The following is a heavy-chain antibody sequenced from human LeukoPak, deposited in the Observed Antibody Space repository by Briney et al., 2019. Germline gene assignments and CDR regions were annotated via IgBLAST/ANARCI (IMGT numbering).Heavy chain of an antibody. J-gene: IGHJ3*02. D-gene: IGHD4-17*01. CDR3: AREGVQTTVDAFDI. Sequence: GGSPRLSCAASGFTLKIYPMHWVRQTPGKGLEWLSVISHDGSDKNNADSVKGRFIISRDNSKNTVFLQLNSLRPEDTAMYYCAREGVQTTVDAFDIWGLGTMVIVSS. V-gene: IGHV3-30*04. CDR1: GFTLKIYP. CDR2: ISHDGSDK.